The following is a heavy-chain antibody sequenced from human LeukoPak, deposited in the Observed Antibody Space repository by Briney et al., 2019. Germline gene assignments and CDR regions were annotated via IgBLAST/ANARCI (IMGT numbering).Heavy chain of an antibody. V-gene: IGHV3-7*03. CDR1: GFTFSSYW. CDR2: IKQDGSEK. J-gene: IGHJ6*02. Sequence: PGGSLRLSCAASGFTFSSYWMSWVRQAPGKGLEWVANIKQDGSEKYYVDSVKGRFTISRDNAKNSLYLQMNSLRAEDTAVYYCAREKDRYCSGGSCYFAGMDVWGQGTTVTASS. CDR3: AREKDRYCSGGSCYFAGMDV. D-gene: IGHD2-15*01.